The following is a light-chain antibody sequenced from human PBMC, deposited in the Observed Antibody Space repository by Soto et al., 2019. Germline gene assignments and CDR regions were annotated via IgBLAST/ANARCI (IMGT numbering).Light chain of an antibody. CDR2: EAS. CDR3: QQHANWPLT. J-gene: IGKJ4*01. Sequence: EIVLTQSPGALSLSPGERATLSCRASQSVSSIYLAWYQQKPGQAPRLLIYEASTRATGIPARFSGSGSGTDFTLTISSLEPEDFAVYYCQQHANWPLTFGGGTKVDIK. CDR1: QSVSSIY. V-gene: IGKV3-11*01.